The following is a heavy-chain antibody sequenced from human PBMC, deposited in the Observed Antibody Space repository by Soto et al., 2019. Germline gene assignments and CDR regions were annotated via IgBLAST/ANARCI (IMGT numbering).Heavy chain of an antibody. CDR3: ARDRDAGGYGRNWFDP. V-gene: IGHV4-4*02. J-gene: IGHJ5*02. CDR2: IYHGGST. Sequence: SETLSLTCAVSGGSISSSNWWSWVRQPPGKGLEWIGEIYHGGSTNYNPSLKSRVTISVDKSKNQFSLKLSSVTAADTAVYYCARDRDAGGYGRNWFDPWGQGTLVTVSS. CDR1: GGSISSSNW. D-gene: IGHD5-18*01.